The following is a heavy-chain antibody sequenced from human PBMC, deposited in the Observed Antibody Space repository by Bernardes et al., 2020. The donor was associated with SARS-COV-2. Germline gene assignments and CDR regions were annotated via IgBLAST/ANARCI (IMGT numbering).Heavy chain of an antibody. Sequence: TLSLTCAVYGGSLSGYYWNWIRQPPGKGLEWIGEINYSGSTNYNPSLKSRVTISVDTSKNQFSLKLSSVTAADTAVYYCARAVWGIWYLDLWGRGTLVTVSS. J-gene: IGHJ2*01. D-gene: IGHD3-16*01. CDR2: INYSGST. CDR3: ARAVWGIWYLDL. CDR1: GGSLSGYY. V-gene: IGHV4-34*01.